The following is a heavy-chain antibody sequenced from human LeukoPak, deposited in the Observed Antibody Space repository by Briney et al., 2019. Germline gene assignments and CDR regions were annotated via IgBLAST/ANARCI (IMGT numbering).Heavy chain of an antibody. CDR2: ISPSGGST. J-gene: IGHJ5*01. D-gene: IGHD5-24*01. CDR1: GYTFTSNY. Sequence: ASVKVSCKAFGYTFTSNYMHWVRQAPGQGPEWMGVISPSGGSTTYAQKFQGRVTLTRDMSTSTDYLELSSLRSEGTAVYYCARDNSVRDEAWWFNSWGQGTLVTVSS. CDR3: ARDNSVRDEAWWFNS. V-gene: IGHV1-46*01.